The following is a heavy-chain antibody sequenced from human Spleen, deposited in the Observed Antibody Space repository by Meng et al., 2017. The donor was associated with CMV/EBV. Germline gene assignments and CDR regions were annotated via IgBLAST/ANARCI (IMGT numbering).Heavy chain of an antibody. V-gene: IGHV1-46*01. CDR3: ASHSFPNYHYYSALDV. CDR2: INPSDPSP. Sequence: ASVKVSCKASGYTFTHYFIYWVRQAPGQGLELMGIINPSDPSPSYGQKFQGRVTMARYTSTSTVYMELSSLRSEDTAVYYCASHSFPNYHYYSALDVWGQGTTVTVSS. CDR1: GYTFTHYF. J-gene: IGHJ6*02. D-gene: IGHD2/OR15-2a*01.